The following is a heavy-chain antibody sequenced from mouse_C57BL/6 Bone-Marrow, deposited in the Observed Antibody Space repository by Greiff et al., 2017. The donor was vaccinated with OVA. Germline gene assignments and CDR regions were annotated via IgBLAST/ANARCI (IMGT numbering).Heavy chain of an antibody. CDR3: ARPYYYGSRGDY. V-gene: IGHV1-50*01. J-gene: IGHJ2*01. CDR1: GYTFTSYW. D-gene: IGHD1-1*01. CDR2: IDPSDSYT. Sequence: VQLQQPGAELVKPGASVKLSCKASGYTFTSYWMQWVKQRPGQGLEWIGEIDPSDSYTNYNQKFKGKATLTVDTSSSTAYMQLSSLTSEDSAVYYCARPYYYGSRGDYWGQGTTLTVSS.